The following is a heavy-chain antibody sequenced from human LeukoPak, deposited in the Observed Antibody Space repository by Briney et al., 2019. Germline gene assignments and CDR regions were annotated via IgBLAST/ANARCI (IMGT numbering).Heavy chain of an antibody. Sequence: GGSLRLSCAAPGFTFSSYSMNWVRQAPGKGLEWVSSISSSSSYIYYADSVKGRFTISRDNAKNSLYLQMNSLRAEDTAVYYCARDLVDGDYTGGSVDYWGQGTLVTVSS. J-gene: IGHJ4*02. CDR1: GFTFSSYS. V-gene: IGHV3-21*01. D-gene: IGHD4-17*01. CDR2: ISSSSSYI. CDR3: ARDLVDGDYTGGSVDY.